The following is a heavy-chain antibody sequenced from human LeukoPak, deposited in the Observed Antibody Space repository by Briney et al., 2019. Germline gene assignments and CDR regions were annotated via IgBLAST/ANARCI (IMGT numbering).Heavy chain of an antibody. V-gene: IGHV4-34*01. CDR2: INHSGST. Sequence: SETLSLTCAVYGGSFSGYYWSWIRQPPGKGLEWIGEINHSGSTNYNPSLKSRVTISVDTSKNQFSLKLSSVTAADTAVYYCARAGNRGSSSTYYYYYMDVWGKGTTVTVSS. J-gene: IGHJ6*03. D-gene: IGHD6-6*01. CDR1: GGSFSGYY. CDR3: ARAGNRGSSSTYYYYYMDV.